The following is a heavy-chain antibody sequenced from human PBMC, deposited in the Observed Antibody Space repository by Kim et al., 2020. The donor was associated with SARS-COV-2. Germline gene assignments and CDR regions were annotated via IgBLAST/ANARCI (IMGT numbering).Heavy chain of an antibody. J-gene: IGHJ6*02. Sequence: GGSLRLSCAASGFTFSSYSMNWVRQAPGKGLEWVSYISSGSSTIYYADSVKGRFTISRDNAKNSLYLQMNSLRDEDTAVYYCARDSPPSLDQLLSPYYYYYGMDVWGQGTTVTVSS. CDR2: ISSGSSTI. D-gene: IGHD2-2*01. CDR3: ARDSPPSLDQLLSPYYYYYGMDV. CDR1: GFTFSSYS. V-gene: IGHV3-48*02.